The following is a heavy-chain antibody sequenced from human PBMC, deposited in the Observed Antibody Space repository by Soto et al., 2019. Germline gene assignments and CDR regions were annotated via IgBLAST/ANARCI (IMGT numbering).Heavy chain of an antibody. CDR1: GFTFSSYE. CDR2: ISSSGSTI. D-gene: IGHD3-16*02. Sequence: GGSLRLSCAASGFTFSSYEMNWVRQAPGKGLEWVSYISSSGSTIYYADSVKGRFTISRDNAKSSLYLQMNSLRAEDTAVYYCARDPTVNDYVWGSYRSLYFDYWGQGTLVTVSS. CDR3: ARDPTVNDYVWGSYRSLYFDY. V-gene: IGHV3-48*03. J-gene: IGHJ4*02.